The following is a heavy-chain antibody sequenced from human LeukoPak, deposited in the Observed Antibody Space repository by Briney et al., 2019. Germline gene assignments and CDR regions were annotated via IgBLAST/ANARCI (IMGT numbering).Heavy chain of an antibody. V-gene: IGHV1-2*02. CDR2: INPDSGGT. CDR3: ARFLGYYDSSGYGDY. J-gene: IGHJ4*02. Sequence: ASVKVSCKASGYTFTGYYMHCVRQAPGQGLEWMGWINPDSGGTNYAQKFQGRVTMTRDTSISTAYMELSRLRSYDTAVYYCARFLGYYDSSGYGDYWGQGTLVNVSS. CDR1: GYTFTGYY. D-gene: IGHD3-22*01.